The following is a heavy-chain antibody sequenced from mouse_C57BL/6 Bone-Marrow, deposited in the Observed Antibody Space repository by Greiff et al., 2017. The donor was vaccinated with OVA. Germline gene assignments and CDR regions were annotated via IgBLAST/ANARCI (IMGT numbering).Heavy chain of an antibody. CDR3: AREGSSMNTTRYFDY. CDR1: EYEFPSHD. J-gene: IGHJ2*01. D-gene: IGHD2-4*01. Sequence: EVKLMESGGGLVQPGESLKLSCESNEYEFPSHDMSWVRKTPEKRLELVAAINSDGGSTYYPDTMERRFIISRDNTKKTLYLQMSSLRSEDTALYYCAREGSSMNTTRYFDYWGQGTTLTVSS. CDR2: INSDGGST. V-gene: IGHV5-2*01.